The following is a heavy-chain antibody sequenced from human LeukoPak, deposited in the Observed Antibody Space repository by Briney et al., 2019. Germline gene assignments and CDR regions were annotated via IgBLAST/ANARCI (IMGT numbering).Heavy chain of an antibody. Sequence: GASVKFSCKAYGYTFAGYYMHWVRQVPGQGLEWMGWINPNSGGTNYAQKFQGRVTMTRDTSISTAYMELSRLRSDDTAVYYCASSIPYYDFWSGTQDAFDIWGQGTMVTVSS. CDR1: GYTFAGYY. J-gene: IGHJ3*02. V-gene: IGHV1-2*02. D-gene: IGHD3-3*01. CDR2: INPNSGGT. CDR3: ASSIPYYDFWSGTQDAFDI.